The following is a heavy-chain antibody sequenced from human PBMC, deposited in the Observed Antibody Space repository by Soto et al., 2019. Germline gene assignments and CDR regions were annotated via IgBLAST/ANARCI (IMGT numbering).Heavy chain of an antibody. Sequence: ASVKVSCKASGYTFTSYGISWVRQAPGQGLEWMGWISAYNGNTNYAQKLQGRVTMTTDTPTSTAYMELRSLRSDDTAVYYCARDCRDIVVVPAASDAFDIWGQGTMVTVSS. V-gene: IGHV1-18*01. D-gene: IGHD2-2*01. J-gene: IGHJ3*02. CDR2: ISAYNGNT. CDR1: GYTFTSYG. CDR3: ARDCRDIVVVPAASDAFDI.